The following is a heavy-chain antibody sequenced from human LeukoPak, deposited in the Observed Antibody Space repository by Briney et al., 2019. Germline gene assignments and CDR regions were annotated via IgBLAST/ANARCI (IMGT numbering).Heavy chain of an antibody. Sequence: GESLKISCKGSGYSFTSYWIGWVRQMPGKGLEWMGIIYPGDSDTGYSPSFQGQVTISADKSISTAYLQWSSLKASDTAMYYCARTDCSGGSCYSVGFDPWGQGTLVTVSS. CDR1: GYSFTSYW. D-gene: IGHD2-15*01. CDR2: IYPGDSDT. J-gene: IGHJ5*02. CDR3: ARTDCSGGSCYSVGFDP. V-gene: IGHV5-51*01.